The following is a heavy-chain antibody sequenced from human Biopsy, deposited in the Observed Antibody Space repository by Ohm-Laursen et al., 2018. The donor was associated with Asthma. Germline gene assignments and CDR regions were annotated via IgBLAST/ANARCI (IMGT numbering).Heavy chain of an antibody. CDR3: ARHSGNYYAQLNY. J-gene: IGHJ4*02. V-gene: IGHV4-39*01. D-gene: IGHD1-26*01. Sequence: SDTLSLTWAVYGGPFSGFYWGWIRQPPGKGLEWIATISYTGSTYYNPSLKSRVTISVDTSKNQFSLKLSSVTAADTAVYYCARHSGNYYAQLNYWGQGTLVTVSS. CDR1: GGPFSGFY. CDR2: ISYTGST.